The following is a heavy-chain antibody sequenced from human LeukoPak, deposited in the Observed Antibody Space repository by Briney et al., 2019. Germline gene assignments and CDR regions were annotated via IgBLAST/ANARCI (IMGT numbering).Heavy chain of an antibody. CDR3: AELGITMIGGV. Sequence: GGSLRFPCAASGFTFSSYEMNWVRQAPGKALEWVPYISSSGSTIYYADSVKGRFTISRDNAKNSLYLQMNSLRAEDTAVYYCAELGITMIGGVWGKGTTVTISS. D-gene: IGHD3-10*02. CDR2: ISSSGSTI. V-gene: IGHV3-48*03. CDR1: GFTFSSYE. J-gene: IGHJ6*04.